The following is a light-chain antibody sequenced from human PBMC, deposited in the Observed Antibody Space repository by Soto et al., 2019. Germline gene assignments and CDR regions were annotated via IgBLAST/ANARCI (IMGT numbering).Light chain of an antibody. CDR3: QQYGNSPVT. CDR1: QSVSNRY. Sequence: EIVLTQSPGTLSLSPGERAPLSCRASQSVSNRYLAWYQQKPGQAPRPLIYDASTRATGIPDRFSGSGSGTDFTLTISRLDPEDFAVYYCQQYGNSPVTFGQGTRLEIK. V-gene: IGKV3-20*01. CDR2: DAS. J-gene: IGKJ5*01.